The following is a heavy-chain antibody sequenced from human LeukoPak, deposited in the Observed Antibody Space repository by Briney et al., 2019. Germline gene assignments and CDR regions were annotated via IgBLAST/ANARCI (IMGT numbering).Heavy chain of an antibody. D-gene: IGHD1-7*01. V-gene: IGHV1-46*01. CDR1: GYTFTSYY. CDR3: AAIHNWNYAIDY. J-gene: IGHJ4*02. CDR2: ISPSGDST. Sequence: GASVKVSCKASGYTFTSYYVHCVRQAPGQGLEWMGIISPSGDSTSYAQNFQGRVTMTRDTSTSTVYMELRSLRSEDTAVYYCAAIHNWNYAIDYWGQGTLVTVSS.